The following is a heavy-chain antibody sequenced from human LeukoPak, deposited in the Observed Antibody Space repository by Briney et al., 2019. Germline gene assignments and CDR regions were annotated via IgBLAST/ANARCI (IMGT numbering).Heavy chain of an antibody. V-gene: IGHV1-3*01. CDR3: ARAIYCSGGSCYPSFDY. CDR1: GYTFNSFD. D-gene: IGHD2-15*01. CDR2: INAGNGNT. Sequence: GASVKVSCKASGYTFNSFDINWVRQATGQGLEWMGWINAGNGNTKYSQKFQGRVTITRDTSASTAYMELSSLRSEDTAVYYCARAIYCSGGSCYPSFDYWGQGTLVTVSS. J-gene: IGHJ4*02.